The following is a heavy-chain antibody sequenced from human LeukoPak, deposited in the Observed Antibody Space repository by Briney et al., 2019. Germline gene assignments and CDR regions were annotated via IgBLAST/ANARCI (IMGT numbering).Heavy chain of an antibody. V-gene: IGHV4-59*08. Sequence: PSETLSLTCTVSGGSISSYYWSWIRQPPGKGLEWFGYIYYSGSTNYNPSLKSRVTISVDTSKNQFSLKLSSVTAADTAVYYCARSGGLDYYFDYWGQGTLVTVSS. CDR2: IYYSGST. CDR3: ARSGGLDYYFDY. J-gene: IGHJ4*02. CDR1: GGSISSYY. D-gene: IGHD2-15*01.